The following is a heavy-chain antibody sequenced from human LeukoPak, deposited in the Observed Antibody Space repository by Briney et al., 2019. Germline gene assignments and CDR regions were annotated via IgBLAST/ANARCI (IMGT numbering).Heavy chain of an antibody. D-gene: IGHD3-10*01. CDR2: IYPGDSDT. CDR3: VSPATYYDASGNYYTNTYFDY. V-gene: IGHV5-51*01. Sequence: GASLKISCRGSGYSFTSYWIGWGRQMPGKGLEGLGSIYPGDSDTRYSPSFQAKITISADKSISTAYLQWSSLKASDTAMYYCVSPATYYDASGNYYTNTYFDYWGQGTLVTVSS. CDR1: GYSFTSYW. J-gene: IGHJ4*02.